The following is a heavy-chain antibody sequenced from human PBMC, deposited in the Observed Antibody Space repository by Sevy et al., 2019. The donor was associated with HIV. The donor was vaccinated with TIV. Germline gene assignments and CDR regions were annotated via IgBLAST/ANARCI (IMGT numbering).Heavy chain of an antibody. V-gene: IGHV3-30*18. CDR2: ISYDGSNK. D-gene: IGHD3-10*01. CDR3: AKDGRRGSGSYYRD. Sequence: GGSLRLSCAASGFTFSSYGMHWVRQAPGKGLEWVAVISYDGSNKYYADSVKGRFTISRDNSKNTLYLQMNSLRAEDTAVYYCAKDGRRGSGSYYRDWGQRTLVTVSS. CDR1: GFTFSSYG. J-gene: IGHJ4*02.